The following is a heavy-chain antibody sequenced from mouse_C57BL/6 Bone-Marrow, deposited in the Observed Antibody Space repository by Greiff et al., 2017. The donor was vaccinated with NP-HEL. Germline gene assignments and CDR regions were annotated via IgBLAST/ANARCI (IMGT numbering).Heavy chain of an antibody. Sequence: VQLQQPGAELVKPGASVKLSCKASGYTFTSYWMHWVKQRPGPGLEWIGMIHPNSGSTNDNEKIKSKATLTVEKSSSTAYMQLRSLTSEDSAFYYCARSGDYSNYDCAYWGQGTLVTVSA. CDR1: GYTFTSYW. V-gene: IGHV1-64*01. CDR3: ARSGDYSNYDCAY. D-gene: IGHD2-5*01. CDR2: IHPNSGST. J-gene: IGHJ3*01.